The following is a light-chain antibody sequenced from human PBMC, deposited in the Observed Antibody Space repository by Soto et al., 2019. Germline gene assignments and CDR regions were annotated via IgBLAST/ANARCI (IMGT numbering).Light chain of an antibody. CDR1: SSAVGSYNL. J-gene: IGLJ2*01. Sequence: QSALTQPASVSGSPGQSITISCTRTSSAVGSYNLVSWYQHHPGKAPKLMIYEGSERPSGVSNRFSDAQSGNTASLTISGLQAEDEANYYCPSYAGAVVFGGGTKVTLL. CDR2: EGS. V-gene: IGLV2-23*01. CDR3: PSYAGAVV.